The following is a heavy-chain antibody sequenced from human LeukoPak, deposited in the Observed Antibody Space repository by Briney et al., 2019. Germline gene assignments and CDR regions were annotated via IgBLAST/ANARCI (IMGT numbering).Heavy chain of an antibody. J-gene: IGHJ6*02. CDR1: GYTFTSYG. D-gene: IGHD3-10*01. CDR2: ISAYNGNT. V-gene: IGHV1-18*01. Sequence: ASVKVSCKASGYTFTSYGISWVRQAPGQGLEWMGWISAYNGNTNYAQKLQGRVTMTTDTSTSTAYMELRSLRSDDTAVYYCARDRPMVRGVLSPYYYYGMDVWGQGTTVTVSS. CDR3: ARDRPMVRGVLSPYYYYGMDV.